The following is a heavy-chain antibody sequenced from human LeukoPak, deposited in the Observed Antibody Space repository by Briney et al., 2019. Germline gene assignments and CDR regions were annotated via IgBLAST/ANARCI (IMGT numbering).Heavy chain of an antibody. V-gene: IGHV3-23*01. Sequence: PGGSLRLSCAASGFTFSSYAMSWVRQAPGKGLEWVSAISGSGGSTYYADSVKGRLTISRDNSKNTLYLQMNSLRAEDTAVYYCAKKRITMIVVVSDFDYWGQGTLVTVSS. CDR1: GFTFSSYA. CDR3: AKKRITMIVVVSDFDY. D-gene: IGHD3-22*01. CDR2: ISGSGGST. J-gene: IGHJ4*02.